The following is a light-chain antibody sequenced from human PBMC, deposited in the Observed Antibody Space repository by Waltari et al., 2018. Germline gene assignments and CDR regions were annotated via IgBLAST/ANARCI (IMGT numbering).Light chain of an antibody. CDR1: RTDIGSYNF. V-gene: IGLV2-23*03. CDR2: DGR. CDR3: FSYAGSNSFA. J-gene: IGLJ2*01. Sequence: QSALTQPASVSGAPGQSITVSCIGTRTDIGSYNFFSCFQQHPGRAPKLMIYDGRERPLGVSNRFSGAKSGNTASLTISGLQAEDEADYYCFSYAGSNSFAFGGGTRVTVL.